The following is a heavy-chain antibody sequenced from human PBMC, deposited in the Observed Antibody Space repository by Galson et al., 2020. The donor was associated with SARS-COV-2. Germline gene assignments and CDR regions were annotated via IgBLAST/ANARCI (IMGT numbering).Heavy chain of an antibody. CDR3: ARLGGYFWYFDL. CDR1: GFTFSSNA. J-gene: IGHJ2*01. CDR2: ISGSGGRT. V-gene: IGHV3-23*01. Sequence: GGSLRLSCAASGFTFSSNAMSWVRQAPGKGLEWVWAISGSGGRTYYADSEKGRLTISRDNSKNTLYLQMNSLRAEDTAVYYCARLGGYFWYFDLWGRGTLVTVSS. D-gene: IGHD2-21*02.